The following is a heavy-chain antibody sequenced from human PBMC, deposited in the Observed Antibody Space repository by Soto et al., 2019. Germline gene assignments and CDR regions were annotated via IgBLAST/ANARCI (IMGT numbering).Heavy chain of an antibody. D-gene: IGHD2-15*01. CDR1: GFTFSSYS. Sequence: EVQLVESGGGLVKPGGSLRLSCAASGFTFSSYSMNWVRQAPGKGLEWVSSISSSSSYIYYADSVKGRFTISRDNAKNSLYLQMNRLRAEATAVYYCARPYCSGGSCYGYYYYGMDVWGQGTTVTVSS. CDR2: ISSSSSYI. V-gene: IGHV3-21*01. CDR3: ARPYCSGGSCYGYYYYGMDV. J-gene: IGHJ6*02.